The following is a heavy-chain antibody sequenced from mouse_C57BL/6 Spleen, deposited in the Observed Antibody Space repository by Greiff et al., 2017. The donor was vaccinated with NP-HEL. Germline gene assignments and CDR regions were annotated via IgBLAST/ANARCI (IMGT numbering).Heavy chain of an antibody. CDR1: GYSFTGYY. CDR2: INPSTGGT. D-gene: IGHD2-1*01. V-gene: IGHV1-42*01. J-gene: IGHJ1*03. Sequence: VQLQQSGPELVKPGASVKISCKASGYSFTGYYMNWVKQSPEKSLEWIGEINPSTGGTTYNQKFKAKATLTVDKSSSTAYMQLKSLTSEDSAVYYCARSYGNYWYFDVWGTGTTVTVSS. CDR3: ARSYGNYWYFDV.